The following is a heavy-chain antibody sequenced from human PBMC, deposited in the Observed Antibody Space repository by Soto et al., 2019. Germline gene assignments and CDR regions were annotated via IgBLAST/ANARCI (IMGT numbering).Heavy chain of an antibody. Sequence: EVQLVESGGGLVKPGGSLRLSCAASGFTFSSYSMNWVRQAPGKGLEWVASISSSSSYIYYADSVKGRFTISRDNAKNSLYLQMNSLRAEDTAVYYCARGIGQYPGPLYYFDYWGQGTLVTVSS. CDR1: GFTFSSYS. V-gene: IGHV3-21*01. CDR2: ISSSSSYI. CDR3: ARGIGQYPGPLYYFDY. J-gene: IGHJ4*02. D-gene: IGHD3-10*01.